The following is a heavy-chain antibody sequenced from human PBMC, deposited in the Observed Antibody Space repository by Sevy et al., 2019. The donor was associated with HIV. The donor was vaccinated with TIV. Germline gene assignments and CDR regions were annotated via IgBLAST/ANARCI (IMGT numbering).Heavy chain of an antibody. Sequence: GGSLRLSCAASGFTFSSYSMNWVRQAPGKGLEWVSYISSSSSTIYYADSVKGRFTISRDNAKNSLYLRMNSLRDEDTAVYYCAREGELRDYYYGMDVWGQGTTVTVSS. CDR3: AREGELRDYYYGMDV. CDR2: ISSSSSTI. J-gene: IGHJ6*02. D-gene: IGHD1-7*01. V-gene: IGHV3-48*02. CDR1: GFTFSSYS.